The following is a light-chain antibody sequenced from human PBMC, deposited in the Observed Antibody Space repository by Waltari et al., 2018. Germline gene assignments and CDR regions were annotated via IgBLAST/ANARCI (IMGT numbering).Light chain of an antibody. CDR2: SNN. CDR3: AAWDDTLNGVL. CDR1: GSNIGART. Sequence: QSVLTQSPSTSGTPGQTVTIFCSGSGSNIGARTVTWYQQLPGTAPKLLIYSNNQRPSGVPDRFSGSKSGSSASLAISRLQSEDEADYYYAAWDDTLNGVLFGGGTKLTVL. V-gene: IGLV1-44*01. J-gene: IGLJ2*01.